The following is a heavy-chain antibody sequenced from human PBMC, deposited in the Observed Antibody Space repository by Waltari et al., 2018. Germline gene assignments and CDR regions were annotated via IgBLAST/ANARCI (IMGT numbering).Heavy chain of an antibody. CDR3: AKDRGFMVRGVRGGIDY. CDR1: GFTFDDYA. V-gene: IGHV3-9*01. J-gene: IGHJ4*02. Sequence: EVQLVESGGGLVQPGRSLRLSCAASGFTFDDYAMHWVRQAPGKGLEWVSGISWNSGSIGYADSVKCRFTISRDNAKNSLYLQMNSLRAEDTALYYCAKDRGFMVRGVRGGIDYWGQGTLVTVSS. CDR2: ISWNSGSI. D-gene: IGHD3-10*01.